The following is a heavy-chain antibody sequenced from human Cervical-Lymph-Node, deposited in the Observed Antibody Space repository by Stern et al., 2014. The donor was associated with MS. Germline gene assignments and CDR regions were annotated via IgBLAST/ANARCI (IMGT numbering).Heavy chain of an antibody. D-gene: IGHD5-12*01. CDR2: ISRSGDTI. J-gene: IGHJ3*02. CDR1: GFTFSDSY. V-gene: IGHV3-11*01. Sequence: DQLVESGGGLVKPGGSLRLSCAASGFTFSDSYMTWIRQTPGKGLEWVSYISRSGDTIKYAESVKGRFTVSRDNAKNSLSLQMSSLRVEDTAVYYCVRGWEPRQDGPSGHDYDAFDIWGQGTMVTVSS. CDR3: VRGWEPRQDGPSGHDYDAFDI.